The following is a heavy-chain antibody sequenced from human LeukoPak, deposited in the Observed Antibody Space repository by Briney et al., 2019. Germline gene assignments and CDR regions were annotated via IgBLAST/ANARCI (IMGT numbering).Heavy chain of an antibody. Sequence: SVKDTCKACGCTFISYCMSWVRQAPAQGVEWMGWISAYNGNTNYAQKLQGRVTMTTDTSTSTAYMELRSLRSDDTAVYYCARDNGGNPLDYWGQGTLVTVSS. J-gene: IGHJ4*02. CDR2: ISAYNGNT. CDR1: GCTFISYC. V-gene: IGHV1-18*01. D-gene: IGHD4-23*01. CDR3: ARDNGGNPLDY.